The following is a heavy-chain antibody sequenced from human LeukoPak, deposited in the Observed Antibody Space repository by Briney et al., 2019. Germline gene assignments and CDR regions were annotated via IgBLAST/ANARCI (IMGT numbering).Heavy chain of an antibody. CDR3: ARDCSGGSCYYYYGMDV. J-gene: IGHJ6*02. Sequence: GGSLRLSCAASGLTFSSHWMHWVRQAPGKGLEWVAVIWYDGSNKYYADSVKGRFTISRDNSKNTLYLQMNSLRAEDTAVYYCARDCSGGSCYYYYGMDVWGQGTTVTVSS. V-gene: IGHV3-33*08. CDR1: GLTFSSHW. CDR2: IWYDGSNK. D-gene: IGHD2-15*01.